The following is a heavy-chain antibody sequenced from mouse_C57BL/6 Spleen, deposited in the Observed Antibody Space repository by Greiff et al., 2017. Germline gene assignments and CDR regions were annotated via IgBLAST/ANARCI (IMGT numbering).Heavy chain of an antibody. CDR1: GYAFTTYL. CDR3: ARGDDYDGEYFDY. J-gene: IGHJ2*01. V-gene: IGHV1-54*01. D-gene: IGHD2-4*01. Sequence: QVQLQQSGAELVRPGTSVKVSCKASGYAFTTYLIEWVKQRPGQGLEWIGVINPGSGGSNYNDKFKGKATLTADKSSSTAYMQLSSLTSEDSEVYFCARGDDYDGEYFDYWGQGTTLTVSS. CDR2: INPGSGGS.